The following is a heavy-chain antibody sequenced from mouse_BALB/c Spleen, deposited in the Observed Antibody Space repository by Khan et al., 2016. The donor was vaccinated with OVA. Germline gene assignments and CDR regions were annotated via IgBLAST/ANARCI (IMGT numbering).Heavy chain of an antibody. V-gene: IGHV5-6*01. D-gene: IGHD1-1*01. Sequence: EVELVESGGDLVKPGGSLKLSCAASGFTFSTYGMSWVHQTPDKRLEWVATISSGGGCTYYPDNVKGRFTISRDNAKNTPYLQISSLKSEDTGRYYCAGLAYYYNGEGFAYWGQGTLVTVSA. CDR2: ISSGGGCT. CDR3: AGLAYYYNGEGFAY. CDR1: GFTFSTYG. J-gene: IGHJ3*01.